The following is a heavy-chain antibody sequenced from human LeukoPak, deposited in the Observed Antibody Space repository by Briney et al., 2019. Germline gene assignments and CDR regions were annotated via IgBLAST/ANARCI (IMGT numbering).Heavy chain of an antibody. J-gene: IGHJ4*02. CDR2: ISSSSSYI. Sequence: PGGSLRLSCAASGFTFSSYSMNWVRQAPGKGLEWVSSISSSSSYIYYADSVKGRFTISRENAKNSLYLQMNSLRAEDTAEYYCARDPESIAARSPPSNWGQGTLVTVSS. CDR1: GFTFSSYS. D-gene: IGHD6-6*01. V-gene: IGHV3-21*01. CDR3: ARDPESIAARSPPSN.